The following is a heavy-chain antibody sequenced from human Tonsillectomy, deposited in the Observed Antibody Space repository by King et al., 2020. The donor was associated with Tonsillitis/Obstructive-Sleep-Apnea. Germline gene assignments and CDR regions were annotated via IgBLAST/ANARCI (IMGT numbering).Heavy chain of an antibody. J-gene: IGHJ4*02. CDR3: ARLGSIWGSYGVAGAY. CDR1: GYSFTSYW. CDR2: IYPGDSDT. D-gene: IGHD3-16*01. Sequence: VQLVESGAEVKKPGESLKISCKGSGYSFTSYWIGWVRQMPGKGLEWMGSIYPGDSDTRYSPSFQGQVTISADTSISTAYLQWSSLKASDTAMYYWARLGSIWGSYGVAGAYWGQGTLVTVSS. V-gene: IGHV5-51*01.